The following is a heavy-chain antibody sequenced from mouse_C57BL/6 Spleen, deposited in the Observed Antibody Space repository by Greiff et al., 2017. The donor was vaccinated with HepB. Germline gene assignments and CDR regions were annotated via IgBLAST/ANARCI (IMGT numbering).Heavy chain of an antibody. CDR2: ISSGGDYI. V-gene: IGHV5-9-1*02. Sequence: DVQLVESGEGLVKPGGSLKLSCAASGFTFSSYAMSWVRQTPEKRLEWVAYISSGGDYIYYADTVKGRFTISRDNARNTLYLQMSSLKSEDTAMYYCTRGAGTRGGSWFAYWGQGTLVTVSA. D-gene: IGHD4-1*01. CDR3: TRGAGTRGGSWFAY. CDR1: GFTFSSYA. J-gene: IGHJ3*01.